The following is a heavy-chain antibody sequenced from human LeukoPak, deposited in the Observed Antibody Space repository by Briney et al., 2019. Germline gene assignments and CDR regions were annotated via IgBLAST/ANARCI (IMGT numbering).Heavy chain of an antibody. CDR3: ARGEWKQPIHVGY. V-gene: IGHV1-8*01. Sequence: GASVKVSCKASGYTFTSYDTNWVRQATGQGLEWMGWMNPNSGNTGYAQKFQGRVTMTRNTSISTAYMELSSLRSEDTAVYYCARGEWKQPIHVGYWGQGTLVTVSS. CDR1: GYTFTSYD. CDR2: MNPNSGNT. J-gene: IGHJ4*02. D-gene: IGHD6-13*01.